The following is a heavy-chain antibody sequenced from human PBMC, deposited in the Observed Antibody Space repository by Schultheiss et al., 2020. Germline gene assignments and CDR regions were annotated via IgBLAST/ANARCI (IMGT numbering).Heavy chain of an antibody. D-gene: IGHD6-6*01. CDR1: GFTFSNAW. V-gene: IGHV3-15*01. J-gene: IGHJ4*02. CDR3: AKTGPVAVRMHYFDY. CDR2: IKSKTDGGTT. Sequence: GESLKISCAASGFTFSNAWMSWVRQAPGKGLEWVGRIKSKTDGGTTDYAAPVKGRFTISRDDSKNTLYLQMNSLRAEDTAVYYCAKTGPVAVRMHYFDYWGKGPRVNGYS.